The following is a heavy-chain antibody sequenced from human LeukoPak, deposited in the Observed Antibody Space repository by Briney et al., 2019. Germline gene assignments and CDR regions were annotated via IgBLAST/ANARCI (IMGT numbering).Heavy chain of an antibody. CDR3: AKGDFYDSSGYPYFDY. CDR1: GFAFSSYA. V-gene: IGHV3-23*01. D-gene: IGHD3-22*01. CDR2: ISGSGGST. Sequence: GGSLRLSCAASGFAFSSYAMSWVRQAPGKGLEGVSDISGSGGSTYYADSVKGRFTISRDNSKNTLYLQMNSLRAEDTAVYYCAKGDFYDSSGYPYFDYWGQGTLVTVSS. J-gene: IGHJ4*02.